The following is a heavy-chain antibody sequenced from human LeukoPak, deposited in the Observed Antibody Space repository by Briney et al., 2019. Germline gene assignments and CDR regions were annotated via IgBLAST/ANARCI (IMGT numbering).Heavy chain of an antibody. J-gene: IGHJ5*02. V-gene: IGHV1-69*13. CDR1: GGTFSSYA. D-gene: IGHD2-2*02. CDR3: AGGGVPAAIYGWFDP. Sequence: SVKVSCKASGGTFSSYAISWVRQAPGQGLEWMGGIIPIFGTANYAQKFQGRVTITADESTSTAYMELSSLRSEDTAVYYCAGGGVPAAIYGWFDPWGQGTLVTVSS. CDR2: IIPIFGTA.